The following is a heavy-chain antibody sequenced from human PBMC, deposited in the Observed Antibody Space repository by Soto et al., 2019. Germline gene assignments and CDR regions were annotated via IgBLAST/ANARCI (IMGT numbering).Heavy chain of an antibody. D-gene: IGHD3-9*01. CDR3: AVLRDILTARIPLPYYYYGMDV. V-gene: IGHV3-30-3*01. CDR1: GFTFSSYA. Sequence: PGGSLRLSCAASGFTFSSYAMHWVRQAPGKGLEWVAVISYDGSNKYYADSVKGRFTISRDNSKNTLYLQMNSLRAEDTAVYYCAVLRDILTARIPLPYYYYGMDVWGQGTTVTVSS. J-gene: IGHJ6*02. CDR2: ISYDGSNK.